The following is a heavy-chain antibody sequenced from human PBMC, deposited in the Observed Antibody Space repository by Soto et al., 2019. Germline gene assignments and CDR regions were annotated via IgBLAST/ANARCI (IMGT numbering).Heavy chain of an antibody. CDR1: GGSFSGYY. CDR2: INHSGST. Sequence: PSETLSLTCAVYGGSFSGYYWSWIRQPPGKGLEWIGEINHSGSTNYNPSLKSRVTISVDTSKNQFSLKLSSVTAADTAVYYCARDKFSYGSGRVMNWFDPWGQGTLVTVSS. CDR3: ARDKFSYGSGRVMNWFDP. J-gene: IGHJ5*02. D-gene: IGHD3-10*01. V-gene: IGHV4-34*01.